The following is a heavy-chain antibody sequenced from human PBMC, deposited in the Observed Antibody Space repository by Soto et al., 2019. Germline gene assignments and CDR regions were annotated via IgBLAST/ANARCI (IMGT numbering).Heavy chain of an antibody. D-gene: IGHD3-16*02. CDR1: GGSIRSGPYY. CDR2: IYYTGST. J-gene: IGHJ4*02. Sequence: QLQLQESGPGLVKPSETLSLTCSVSGGSIRSGPYYWGWIRQPPGKGLEWIATIYYTGSTYYNPSLKSRVTISVDTAKNQFSLNLSSVTAADTAVYYCVRSPHLSSFDYWGQGTLVTVSS. CDR3: VRSPHLSSFDY. V-gene: IGHV4-39*01.